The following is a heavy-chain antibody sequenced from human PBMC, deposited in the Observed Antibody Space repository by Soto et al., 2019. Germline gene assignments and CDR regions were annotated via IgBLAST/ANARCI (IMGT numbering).Heavy chain of an antibody. Sequence: LRLSCPAAGLTFSSYGMHWVRQAPFKGLEWVAVISYDGSNKYYADSVKGRFTISRDNSKNTLYLQMNSLRAEDTAVYYCAKETITMVRTPPGYWGQGTLVTVSS. CDR2: ISYDGSNK. J-gene: IGHJ4*02. CDR3: AKETITMVRTPPGY. D-gene: IGHD3-10*01. CDR1: GLTFSSYG. V-gene: IGHV3-30*18.